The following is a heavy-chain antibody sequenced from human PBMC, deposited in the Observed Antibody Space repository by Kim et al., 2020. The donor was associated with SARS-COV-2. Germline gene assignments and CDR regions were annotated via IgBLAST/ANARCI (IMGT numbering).Heavy chain of an antibody. J-gene: IGHJ4*02. CDR1: GGSISSYY. V-gene: IGHV4-59*13. CDR3: ARGEVGPPASFDY. Sequence: SETLSLTCTVSGGSISSYYWSWIRQPPGKGLEWIGYIYYSGSTNYNPSLKSRVTISVDTPKNQFSLKLSSVTAADTAVYYCARGEVGPPASFDYWGQGTLVTVSS. CDR2: IYYSGST. D-gene: IGHD1-26*01.